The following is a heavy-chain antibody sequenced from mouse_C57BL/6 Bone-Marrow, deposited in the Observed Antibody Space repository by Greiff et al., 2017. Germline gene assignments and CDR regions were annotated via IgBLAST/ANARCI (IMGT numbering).Heavy chain of an antibody. D-gene: IGHD5-1*01. V-gene: IGHV1-47*01. J-gene: IGHJ2*01. CDR3: ARSSTFFYYFDY. CDR2: FHPYNDDT. Sequence: VPLQQSGAELVKPGASVKMSCKASGYTFTTYPLEWMKQNHGKSLEWIGNFHPYNDDTKYNEKFKGKATLTVEKSSNTVYVELSRLTSDDSAVYYCARSSTFFYYFDYWGKGTTLTVSS. CDR1: GYTFTTYP.